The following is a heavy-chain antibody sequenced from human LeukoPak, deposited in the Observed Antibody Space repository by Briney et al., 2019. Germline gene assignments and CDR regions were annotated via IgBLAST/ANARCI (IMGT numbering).Heavy chain of an antibody. J-gene: IGHJ4*02. CDR3: AKDLVTGSLDY. CDR1: GFTFSGYA. CDR2: ISSSGGST. Sequence: PGGSLRLSCAASGFTFSGYAMTWVRQAPGKGLEWVSSISSSGGSTYYAGSVKGRFTISRDNSKNTLYLQMNSLRAEDTAIYYCAKDLVTGSLDYWGQGTLVTVSS. V-gene: IGHV3-23*01. D-gene: IGHD3-10*01.